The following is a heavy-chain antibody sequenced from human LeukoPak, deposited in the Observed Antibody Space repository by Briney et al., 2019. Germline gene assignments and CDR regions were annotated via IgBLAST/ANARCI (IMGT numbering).Heavy chain of an antibody. Sequence: GGALRLSCAASRFTFDDYGMSSVRHAPRKGLEWVSSINWNGGNTHYVDSVKGRFTISRDNAKNSLYLQMNSLRAEDTAFYYCARDTVWAHNHWGQGTLVTVSS. CDR3: ARDTVWAHNH. D-gene: IGHD3-16*01. J-gene: IGHJ4*02. V-gene: IGHV3-20*04. CDR2: INWNGGNT. CDR1: RFTFDDYG.